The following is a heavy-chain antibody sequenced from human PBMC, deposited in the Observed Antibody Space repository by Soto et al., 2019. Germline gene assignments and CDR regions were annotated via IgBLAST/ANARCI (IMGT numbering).Heavy chain of an antibody. CDR3: ARGITIFGVVIIGFGP. CDR1: GGSISSYY. CDR2: IYYSGST. Sequence: LSLTCTVSGGSISSYYWSWIRQPPGKGLEWIGYIYYSGSTNYNPSLKSRVTISVDTSKNQFSLKLSSVTAADTAVYYCARGITIFGVVIIGFGPWGQGTLVTVSS. D-gene: IGHD3-3*01. V-gene: IGHV4-59*01. J-gene: IGHJ5*02.